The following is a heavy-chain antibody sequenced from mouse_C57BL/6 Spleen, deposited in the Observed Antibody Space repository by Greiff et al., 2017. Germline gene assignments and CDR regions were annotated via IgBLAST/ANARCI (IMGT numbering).Heavy chain of an antibody. J-gene: IGHJ3*01. CDR1: GFTFSSYG. V-gene: IGHV5-6*01. CDR3: ARQNSNY. CDR2: ISSGGSYT. D-gene: IGHD2-5*01. Sequence: EVQRVESGGDLVKPGGSLKLSCAASGFTFSSYGMSWVRQTPDKRLEWVATISSGGSYTYYPDSVKGRFTISRDNAKNTLYLQMSSLKSEDTAMYYCARQNSNYWGQGTLVTVSA.